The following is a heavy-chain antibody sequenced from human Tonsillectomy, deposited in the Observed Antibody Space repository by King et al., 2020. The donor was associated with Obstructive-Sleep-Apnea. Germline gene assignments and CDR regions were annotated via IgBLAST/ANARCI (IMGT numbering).Heavy chain of an antibody. D-gene: IGHD2-21*02. CDR1: GYTFINYY. CDR3: ARSSCGGDCFPAY. V-gene: IGHV1-46*01. CDR2: INPSGSRT. J-gene: IGHJ4*02. Sequence: QLVQSGTEVKKPGASVNVSCRASGYTFINYYIHWVRQAPGQGLEWMGTINPSGSRTSYAQKFRDRVTMTRDTSTSTVHMELITLTFEDTAVYYCARSSCGGDCFPAYWGQGTLVPVSS.